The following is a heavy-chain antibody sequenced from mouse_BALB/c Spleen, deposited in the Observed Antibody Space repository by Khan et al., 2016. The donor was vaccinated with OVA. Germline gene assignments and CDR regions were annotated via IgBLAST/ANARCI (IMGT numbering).Heavy chain of an antibody. CDR1: GYTFSSYW. J-gene: IGHJ3*01. CDR2: IFPGSVST. D-gene: IGHD2-2*01. CDR3: ARGGYGRFAY. Sequence: QVRLQQSGGDLMKPGASVKISCKATGYTFSSYWIEWVKQRPGHGLEWIGQIFPGSVSTTYNEKFKGKATFTADTSSNTAYMQLRSLTSEESAVYYCARGGYGRFAYWGQGALVTVSA. V-gene: IGHV1-9*01.